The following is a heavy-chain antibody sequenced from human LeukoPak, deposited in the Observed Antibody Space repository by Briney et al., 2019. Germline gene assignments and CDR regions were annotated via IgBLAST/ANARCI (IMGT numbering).Heavy chain of an antibody. CDR2: ISYDGSNK. J-gene: IGHJ4*02. CDR1: GFTFSSYA. D-gene: IGHD6-6*01. Sequence: QPGRSLRLSCAASGFTFSSYAMHWVRQAPGKGLEWVAVISYDGSNKYYADSVKGRFTISRDNSKNTLYLQMNSLRAEDTAVYYCANWDEGKNRYSSSRVDYWGQGTLVTVSS. CDR3: ANWDEGKNRYSSSRVDY. V-gene: IGHV3-30-3*01.